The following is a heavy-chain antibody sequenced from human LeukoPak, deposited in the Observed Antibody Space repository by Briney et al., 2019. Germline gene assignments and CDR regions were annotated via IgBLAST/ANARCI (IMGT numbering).Heavy chain of an antibody. D-gene: IGHD6-19*01. V-gene: IGHV3-30*04. CDR3: ARESVAGVVLLDY. Sequence: RPGGSLRLSCAASGFTFSSYAMHWLRQAPGRGLEWVAVISYDGSNKSYADSVKGRFTISRDNSKNTLYLQMNSLRAEDTAVYYCARESVAGVVLLDYWGQGTLVTVSS. J-gene: IGHJ4*02. CDR2: ISYDGSNK. CDR1: GFTFSSYA.